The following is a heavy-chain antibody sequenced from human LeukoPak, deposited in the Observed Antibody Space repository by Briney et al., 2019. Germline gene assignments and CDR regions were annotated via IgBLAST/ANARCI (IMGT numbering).Heavy chain of an antibody. J-gene: IGHJ4*02. CDR3: AKDDDSSRWNVPGY. V-gene: IGHV3-30*18. D-gene: IGHD6-13*01. CDR1: GFTFSSYG. Sequence: GGSLRLSCAASGFTFSSYGMHWVRQAPGKGLEWVAVISYDGSDKYYADAVKGRFTISRDNSKNTLYLQMNSLRAEDTAVYYCAKDDDSSRWNVPGYWGQGTLVTVSS. CDR2: ISYDGSDK.